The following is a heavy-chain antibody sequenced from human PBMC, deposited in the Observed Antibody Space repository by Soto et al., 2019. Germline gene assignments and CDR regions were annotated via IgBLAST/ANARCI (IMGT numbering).Heavy chain of an antibody. Sequence: ETLSLTCAVSGGSISSSNWWSWVRQAPGRGLEWVSSISGSGGSTYHADSVNGRFTISRDNSKNTVFLQMNSLRAEDTAVYYCAKDSPYSASYKEDGFDIWGQGSLVTVSS. D-gene: IGHD1-26*01. CDR2: ISGSGGST. CDR3: AKDSPYSASYKEDGFDI. CDR1: GGSISSSN. V-gene: IGHV3-23*01. J-gene: IGHJ3*02.